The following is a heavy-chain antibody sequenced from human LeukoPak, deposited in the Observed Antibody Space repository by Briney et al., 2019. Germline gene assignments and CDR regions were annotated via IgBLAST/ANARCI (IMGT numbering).Heavy chain of an antibody. Sequence: GGSLRLFCAASGFTFSSYSMNWVRRAPGKGLEWVSYISGSGSTIYYAGSVKGRFTISRDNAKNSLYLQMNSLRDEDTAVYYCARDPGYSSGWYDYWGQGTLVTVSS. CDR1: GFTFSSYS. V-gene: IGHV3-48*02. D-gene: IGHD6-19*01. CDR3: ARDPGYSSGWYDY. CDR2: ISGSGSTI. J-gene: IGHJ4*02.